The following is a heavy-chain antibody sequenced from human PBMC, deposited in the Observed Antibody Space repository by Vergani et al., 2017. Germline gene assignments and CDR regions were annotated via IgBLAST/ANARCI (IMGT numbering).Heavy chain of an antibody. CDR1: GFTFSDYY. CDR3: ARGPAVAGTAYFDY. D-gene: IGHD6-19*01. V-gene: IGHV3-11*05. J-gene: IGHJ4*02. Sequence: QVQLVESGGGLVKPGGSPRLSCAASGFTFSDYYMSWIRQAPGKGLEWVSYISSSSSYTNYADSVKGRFTISRDNAKNSLYLQMNSLRAEDTAVYYCARGPAVAGTAYFDYWGQGTLVTVSS. CDR2: ISSSSSYT.